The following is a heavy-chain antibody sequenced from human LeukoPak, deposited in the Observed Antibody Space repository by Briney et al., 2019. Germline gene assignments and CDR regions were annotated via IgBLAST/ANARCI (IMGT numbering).Heavy chain of an antibody. CDR3: AFSLGYCSGGSCYFDY. CDR2: IYPGDSDT. CDR1: GYSFTSYW. V-gene: IGHV5-51*01. J-gene: IGHJ4*02. Sequence: GESLKISCQGSGYSFTSYWIGWVRQMPGKGLEWMGIIYPGDSDTRYSPSFQGQVTISADKSIGTAYLQWRSLKASDTAMYYCAFSLGYCSGGSCYFDYWGQGTLVTVSS. D-gene: IGHD2-15*01.